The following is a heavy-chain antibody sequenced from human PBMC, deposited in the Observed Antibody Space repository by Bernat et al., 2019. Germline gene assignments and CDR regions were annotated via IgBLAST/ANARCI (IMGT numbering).Heavy chain of an antibody. CDR1: GFTFSSYG. V-gene: IGHV3-30*18. Sequence: QVQLVESGGGVVQPGRSLRLSCAASGFTFSSYGMHWVRQAPGKGLEWVAVISYDGSNKYYAESVKGRFTISRDNSKNTLYLQMNSLRAEDTAVYYCAKDGGGYGDYVSYWGQGTLVTVSS. J-gene: IGHJ4*02. D-gene: IGHD6-19*01. CDR3: AKDGGGYGDYVSY. CDR2: ISYDGSNK.